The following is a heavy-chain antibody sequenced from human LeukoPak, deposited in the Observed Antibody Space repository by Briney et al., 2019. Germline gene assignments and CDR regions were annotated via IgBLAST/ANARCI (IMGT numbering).Heavy chain of an antibody. V-gene: IGHV3-21*01. CDR2: ISSSSSYI. J-gene: IGHJ6*02. CDR1: GFTFSSYS. CDR3: ASPYGMDV. Sequence: PGGSLRLSCAASGFTFSSYSMNWVRQAPGKGLEWVSSISSSSSYIYYADSAKGRFTISRDNAKNSLYLQMNSLRAEDTAVYYCASPYGMDVWGQGTTVTVSS.